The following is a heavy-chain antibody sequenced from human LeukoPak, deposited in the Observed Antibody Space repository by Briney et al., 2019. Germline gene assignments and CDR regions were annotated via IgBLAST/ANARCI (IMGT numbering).Heavy chain of an antibody. J-gene: IGHJ5*02. D-gene: IGHD3-22*01. CDR3: VRERFNNDYEA. V-gene: IGHV3-48*03. CDR2: ISSSGSSI. CDR1: GFTFSSYE. Sequence: GGSLRLSCAASGFTFSSYEMNWVRQAPGKGLEWVSYISSSGSSIYYADSVKGRFTISRANAKNSLYLQMNSLRVEDTAVYYCVRERFNNDYEAWGQGILVTVSS.